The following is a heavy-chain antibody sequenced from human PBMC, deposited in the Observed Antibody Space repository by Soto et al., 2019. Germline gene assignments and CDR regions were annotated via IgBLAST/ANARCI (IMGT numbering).Heavy chain of an antibody. CDR3: ARDVNYDSSGYYWYFDL. CDR2: IYYSGST. Sequence: SETLSLTCTVSGGSISSGGYYWSWIRQHPGKGLEWIGYIYYSGSTYYTPSLKSRVTISVDTSKNQFSLKLSSVTAADTAVYYCARDVNYDSSGYYWYFDLWGRGTLVTVSS. CDR1: GGSISSGGYY. D-gene: IGHD3-22*01. J-gene: IGHJ2*01. V-gene: IGHV4-31*03.